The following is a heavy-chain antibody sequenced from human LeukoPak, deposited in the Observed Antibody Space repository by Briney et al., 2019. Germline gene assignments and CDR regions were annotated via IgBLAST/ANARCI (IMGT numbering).Heavy chain of an antibody. CDR3: ARKSYDYDFWSGYPHLDY. V-gene: IGHV3-20*04. J-gene: IGHJ4*02. D-gene: IGHD3-3*01. CDR2: INWNGGST. CDR1: GFTISSSA. Sequence: PGGSLRLSCAASGFTISSSAMSWVRQAPGKGLEWVSGINWNGGSTGYADSVKGRFTISRDNAKNSLYLQMNSLRAEDTALYYCARKSYDYDFWSGYPHLDYWGQGTLVTVSS.